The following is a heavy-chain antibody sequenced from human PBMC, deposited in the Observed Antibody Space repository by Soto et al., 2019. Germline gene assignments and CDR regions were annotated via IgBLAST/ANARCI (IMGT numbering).Heavy chain of an antibody. D-gene: IGHD2-15*01. Sequence: EVQLVESGGGLVQPGGSPRLSCAASGFTFSSYWMSWVRQAPGKGLEWVANIKEDGSEKCYVDSVKGRFTTSRDNAKNSLYLQMNSLGAEDTAVYYCARGGGWHADYWGQGTLVTVSS. CDR1: GFTFSSYW. CDR2: IKEDGSEK. V-gene: IGHV3-7*04. J-gene: IGHJ4*02. CDR3: ARGGGWHADY.